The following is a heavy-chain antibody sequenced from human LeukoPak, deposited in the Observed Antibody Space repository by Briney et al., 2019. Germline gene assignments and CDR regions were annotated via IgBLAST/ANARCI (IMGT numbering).Heavy chain of an antibody. CDR1: GFPFGSYG. CDR3: AKFSAPSGGSSGWPWVIDN. J-gene: IGHJ4*02. CDR2: LSGSGNTV. V-gene: IGHV3-23*01. Sequence: GGSLRLSCGVSGFPFGSYGMSWVRQTPGKGLEWVSALSGSGNTVYYANSVKGRFTISRDNSKNTLSLQMNSLRGEDTALYYCAKFSAPSGGSSGWPWVIDNWGQGTLATVSS. D-gene: IGHD3-16*01.